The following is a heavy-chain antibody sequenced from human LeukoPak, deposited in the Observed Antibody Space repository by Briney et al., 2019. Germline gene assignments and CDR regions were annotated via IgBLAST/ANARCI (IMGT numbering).Heavy chain of an antibody. J-gene: IGHJ3*02. CDR2: ISGSGGST. Sequence: GGSLRLSCAASGFTFSSYAMSWVRQAPGKGLEWVSAISGSGGSTYYADPVKGRFTISRDNSKNTLYLQMNSLGAEDSAVYYCEGFSSGLNAFDIWGQGTMVTVSS. V-gene: IGHV3-23*01. CDR3: EGFSSGLNAFDI. D-gene: IGHD6-19*01. CDR1: GFTFSSYA.